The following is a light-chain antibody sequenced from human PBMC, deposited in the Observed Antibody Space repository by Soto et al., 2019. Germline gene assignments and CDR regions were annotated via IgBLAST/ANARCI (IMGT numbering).Light chain of an antibody. CDR2: DAS. V-gene: IGKV1-5*01. Sequence: DIQMTQSPSTLSASVGDRVTITCRANQSVSSWLAWYQQKPGKAPKLLIYDASSLESGVPSRFSGSGSGTEFTLTISSLQPGDFATYYCQHYNTYPWTFGHGTKVDI. CDR3: QHYNTYPWT. J-gene: IGKJ1*01. CDR1: QSVSSW.